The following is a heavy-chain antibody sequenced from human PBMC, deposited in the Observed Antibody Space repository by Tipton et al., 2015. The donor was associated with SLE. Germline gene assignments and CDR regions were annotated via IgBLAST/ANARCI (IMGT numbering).Heavy chain of an antibody. V-gene: IGHV3-21*03. CDR3: ATTTHYYDNAGYSSGAFDI. CDR1: GFSFGA. CDR2: ISGSSRFI. D-gene: IGHD3-22*01. J-gene: IGHJ3*02. Sequence: SLRLSCAASGFSFGAVYSGRQGPGKGVEWVSFISGSSRFIFYADSVKGRFTISRDNAKNSLSLQMNSLRDEDTAVYYCATTTHYYDNAGYSSGAFDIWGQGTVVTVSS.